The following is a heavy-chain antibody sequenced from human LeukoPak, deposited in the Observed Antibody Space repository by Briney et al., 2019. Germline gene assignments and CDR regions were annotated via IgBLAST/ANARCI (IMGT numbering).Heavy chain of an antibody. CDR3: AVDRGGIDAFDI. Sequence: SETLSLTCTVSGGSISSYYWSWIRQPPGKGLEWIGYIYYSGSTNYNPYLKSRVTISVDTSKNQFSLKLSSVTAADTAVYYCAVDRGGIDAFDIWGQGTMVTVSS. CDR1: GGSISSYY. CDR2: IYYSGST. V-gene: IGHV4-59*01. D-gene: IGHD6-13*01. J-gene: IGHJ3*02.